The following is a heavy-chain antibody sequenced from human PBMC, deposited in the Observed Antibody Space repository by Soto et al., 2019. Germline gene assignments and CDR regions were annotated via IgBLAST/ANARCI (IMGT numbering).Heavy chain of an antibody. CDR2: IYNSGST. J-gene: IGHJ4*02. V-gene: IGHV4-59*01. CDR3: ARGEGGWYLAALDD. D-gene: IGHD6-19*01. Sequence: QVQLQASGPGLVKPSETLSLTCTVSGGSISSYYWSWIRQHPGKGLEWIGYIYNSGSTNYNPSLKGRVTISEVTSKRHFSLKLSSVTAADTAGYYCARGEGGWYLAALDDWGQGTLVTVSS. CDR1: GGSISSYY.